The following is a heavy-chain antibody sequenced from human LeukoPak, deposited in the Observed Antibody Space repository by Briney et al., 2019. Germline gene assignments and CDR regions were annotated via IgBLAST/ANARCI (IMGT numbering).Heavy chain of an antibody. CDR1: GGTFSSYA. CDR3: ARYEAAAGAVDYYYYYYMDV. Sequence: ASVKVSCKASGGTFSSYAISWVRQAPGQGLEWMGWINPNSGGTNYAQKFQGRVTMTRDTSISTAYMELSRLRSDDTAVYYCARYEAAAGAVDYYYYYYMDVWGKGTTVTVSS. D-gene: IGHD6-13*01. J-gene: IGHJ6*03. V-gene: IGHV1-2*02. CDR2: INPNSGGT.